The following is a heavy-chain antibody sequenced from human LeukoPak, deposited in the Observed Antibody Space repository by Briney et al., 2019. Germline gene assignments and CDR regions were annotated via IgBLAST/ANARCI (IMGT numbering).Heavy chain of an antibody. D-gene: IGHD2/OR15-2a*01. CDR2: IYPSDSDT. Sequence: GQPLKFSCRRLGYIFTNYWFGWARQMPGKGLEWMGIIYPSDSDTRYSPSFQGQVTMSDDQSISTPYLQWSSLKASDTAMYYRARRGYCYRTTSPVVDWFDPWGQRTLVTVSS. CDR1: GYIFTNYW. J-gene: IGHJ5*02. V-gene: IGHV5-51*01. CDR3: ARRGYCYRTTSPVVDWFDP.